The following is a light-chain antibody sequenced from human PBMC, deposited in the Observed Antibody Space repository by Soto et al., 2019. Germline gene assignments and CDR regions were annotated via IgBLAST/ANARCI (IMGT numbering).Light chain of an antibody. Sequence: DIQMTQSPSSLSPSVGDRVTITCRASQSIRTYLNWYQQKPGKAPKLLICAVSNLESGVPSRFSGSGSGTYFTLTISSLQPEDFATYFCQQTSSMPVTFGQGTRL. J-gene: IGKJ5*01. CDR1: QSIRTY. CDR3: QQTSSMPVT. CDR2: AVS. V-gene: IGKV1-39*01.